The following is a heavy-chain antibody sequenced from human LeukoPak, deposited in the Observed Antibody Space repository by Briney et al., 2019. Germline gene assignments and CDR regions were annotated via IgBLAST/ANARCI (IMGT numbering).Heavy chain of an antibody. D-gene: IGHD2-15*01. CDR2: IYYSGST. J-gene: IGHJ5*02. CDR3: ARQVVVVASYSDWFDP. V-gene: IGHV4-59*08. Sequence: SETLSLTCTVSGGSISSYYWSWIRQPTGKGLEWIGYIYYSGSTNYNPSLKSRVTISVDTSKNQFSLKLSSVTAADTAVYYCARQVVVVASYSDWFDPWGQGTLVTVSS. CDR1: GGSISSYY.